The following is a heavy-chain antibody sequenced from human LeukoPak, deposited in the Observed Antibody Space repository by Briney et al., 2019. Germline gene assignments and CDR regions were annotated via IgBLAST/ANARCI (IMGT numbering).Heavy chain of an antibody. CDR3: ARTPIAAAGKGIWYFDY. Sequence: GGSLRLSCAASGFTFSSYWMSWVRQAPGKGLEWVANIKQDGSEKYYVDSVKGRFTISRDNAKNSLYLQMNSLRAEDTAEYYCARTPIAAAGKGIWYFDYWGQGTLVTVSS. V-gene: IGHV3-7*03. J-gene: IGHJ4*02. D-gene: IGHD6-13*01. CDR2: IKQDGSEK. CDR1: GFTFSSYW.